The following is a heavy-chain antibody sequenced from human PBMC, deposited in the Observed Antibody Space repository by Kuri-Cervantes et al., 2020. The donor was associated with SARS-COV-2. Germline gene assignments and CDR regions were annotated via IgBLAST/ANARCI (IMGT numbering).Heavy chain of an antibody. D-gene: IGHD3-10*01. CDR3: ARERYYSGHYGMDV. Sequence: SLKISCAASGFTFSDYSLNWVRPAPGKVLEWVSYIGSSSSIIYYADSMKGRFTISRDNAKNSLSLQMNSLRAEDTAVYYCARERYYSGHYGMDVWGQGTTVTVSS. J-gene: IGHJ6*02. CDR1: GFTFSDYS. CDR2: IGSSSSII. V-gene: IGHV3-48*01.